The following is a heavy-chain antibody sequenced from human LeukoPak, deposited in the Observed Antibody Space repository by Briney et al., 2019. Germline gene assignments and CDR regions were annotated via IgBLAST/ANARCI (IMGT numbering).Heavy chain of an antibody. CDR2: ITWNSDIK. D-gene: IGHD3-10*02. V-gene: IGHV3-9*01. CDR3: AELGITMIGGV. Sequence: PGRSLRLSCAASGFSFGDYAMHWVRQAPGKGLEWVSGITWNSDIKAYADAVKGRFTVSRDNAKNSLYLQMNSLRAEDTAVYYCAELGITMIGGVWGKGTTVTISS. J-gene: IGHJ6*04. CDR1: GFSFGDYA.